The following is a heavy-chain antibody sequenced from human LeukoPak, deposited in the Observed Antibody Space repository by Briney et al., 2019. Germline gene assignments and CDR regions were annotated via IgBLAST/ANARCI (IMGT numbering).Heavy chain of an antibody. V-gene: IGHV4-31*03. CDR1: GGSISSGAYH. D-gene: IGHD1-1*01. CDR3: ARQQLPFFLFQH. CDR2: IYYSGST. J-gene: IGHJ1*01. Sequence: SETLSLTCTVSGGSISSGAYHWNWIRQHPGKGLEWIGYIYYSGSTQYNPSLKSRVIISVDTSKNQFSLRLSSVTAADTAVYYCARQQLPFFLFQHWGQGTLVTVSS.